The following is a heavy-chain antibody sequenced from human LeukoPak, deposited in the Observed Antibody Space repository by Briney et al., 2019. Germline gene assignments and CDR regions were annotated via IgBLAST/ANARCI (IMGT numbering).Heavy chain of an antibody. V-gene: IGHV3-30*02. CDR2: IRYDESKT. J-gene: IGHJ4*02. CDR3: AESHLPTSYSGTYYCDY. CDR1: GFTFSSYA. D-gene: IGHD1-26*01. Sequence: GGSLRLSCTASGFTFSSYAMTWVRQAPAKGLEWVAFIRYDESKTYYGDSVKGRFTVSRDNSKNTLYLQMDSLRADDTAVYYCAESHLPTSYSGTYYCDYWGQGTLVTVSS.